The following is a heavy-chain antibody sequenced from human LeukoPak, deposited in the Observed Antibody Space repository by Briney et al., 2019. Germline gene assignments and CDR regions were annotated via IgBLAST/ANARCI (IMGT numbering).Heavy chain of an antibody. CDR3: ARAKEYGYNYGPGFGFDP. D-gene: IGHD5-18*01. J-gene: IGHJ5*02. V-gene: IGHV4-34*01. Sequence: SETLSLTCAVYGGSFSGYYWSWIRQPPGKGLEWIGEINHSGSTNYNSALKSRVTMSVDTSKTKVYLKLSSVTAADTAVYYCARAKEYGYNYGPGFGFDPWGQGTLVTVSS. CDR2: INHSGST. CDR1: GGSFSGYY.